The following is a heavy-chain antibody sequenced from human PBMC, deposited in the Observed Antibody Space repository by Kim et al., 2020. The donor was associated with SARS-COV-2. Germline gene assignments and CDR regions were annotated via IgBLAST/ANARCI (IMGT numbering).Heavy chain of an antibody. V-gene: IGHV3-33*01. CDR3: AREAIGGGSLWAFDI. D-gene: IGHD2-15*01. CDR1: GFTFSSYG. CDR2: IWYDGSNK. J-gene: IGHJ3*02. Sequence: GGSLRLSCAASGFTFSSYGMHWVRQAPGKGLEWVAVIWYDGSNKYYADSVKGRFTISRDNSKNTLYLQMNSLRAEDTAVYYCAREAIGGGSLWAFDIWGQGTMVTVSS.